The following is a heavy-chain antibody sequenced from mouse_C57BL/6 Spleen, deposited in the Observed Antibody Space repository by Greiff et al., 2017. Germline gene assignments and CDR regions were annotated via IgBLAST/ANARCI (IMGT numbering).Heavy chain of an antibody. J-gene: IGHJ2*01. CDR2: IDPENGDT. CDR3: TVITTVVAVDY. D-gene: IGHD1-1*01. Sequence: VQLQQSGAELVRPGASVKLSCTASGFNIKDDYMHWVKQRPEQGLEWIGWIDPENGDTEYASKFQGKATITADTSSNTAYLQLSSLTSEDTAVYYCTVITTVVAVDYWGQGTTLTGAS. CDR1: GFNIKDDY. V-gene: IGHV14-4*01.